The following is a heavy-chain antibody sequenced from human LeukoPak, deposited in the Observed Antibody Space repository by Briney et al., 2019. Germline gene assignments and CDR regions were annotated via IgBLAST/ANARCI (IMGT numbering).Heavy chain of an antibody. J-gene: IGHJ6*03. Sequence: PSETLSLTCTVSGGSISSSSYYWGWIRQPPGKGLEWIGSIYYSGSTYYNPSLKSRVTISVDTSKNQFSLKLSSVTAADTAVYYCARVGSGCSSTSCYRAYYYYYMDVWGKGTTVTVSS. CDR1: GGSISSSSYY. D-gene: IGHD2-2*02. CDR2: IYYSGST. V-gene: IGHV4-39*01. CDR3: ARVGSGCSSTSCYRAYYYYYMDV.